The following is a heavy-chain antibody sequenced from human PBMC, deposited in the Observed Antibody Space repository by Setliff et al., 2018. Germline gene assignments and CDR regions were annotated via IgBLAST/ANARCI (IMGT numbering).Heavy chain of an antibody. Sequence: SETLSLTCAVYGGSFSGYYWSWIRQPPGKGLEWIGEINHSGSTNYNPSVKSRVTMSVDTSKNQFSLKLSSVTAADTAMYYCARDYYDSRGSYAFDIWGQGTVVTVSS. J-gene: IGHJ3*02. D-gene: IGHD3-22*01. CDR2: INHSGST. CDR1: GGSFSGYY. V-gene: IGHV4-34*01. CDR3: ARDYYDSRGSYAFDI.